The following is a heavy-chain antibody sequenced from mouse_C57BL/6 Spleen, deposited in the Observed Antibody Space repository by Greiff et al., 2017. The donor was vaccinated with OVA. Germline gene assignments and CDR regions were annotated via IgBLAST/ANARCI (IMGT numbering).Heavy chain of an antibody. V-gene: IGHV1-69*01. CDR3: AAYYYGSLDY. J-gene: IGHJ2*01. Sequence: QVQLQQPGAELVMPGASVKLSCKASGYTFTSYWMHWVKQRPGQGLEWIGEIDPSDSYTNYNQKFKGKSTLTVDKSSSTAYMQLSSLTSEDSAVYDCAAYYYGSLDYWGQGSTLTVSS. CDR1: GYTFTSYW. CDR2: IDPSDSYT. D-gene: IGHD1-1*01.